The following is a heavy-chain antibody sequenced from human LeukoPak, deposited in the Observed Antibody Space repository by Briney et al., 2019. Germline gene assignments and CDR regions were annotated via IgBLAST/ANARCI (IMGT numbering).Heavy chain of an antibody. CDR3: ARIRKREGEDY. Sequence: PSETLSLTCTVSGGSISSSSDYWGWIRQPPGEGLEWIGSIYYGGKTYYNPSPKSRVTISVDTSKNQFSLKLSSVTVADTAVYYCARIRKREGEDYWGQGILVTVSS. V-gene: IGHV4-39*07. CDR1: GGSISSSSDY. CDR2: IYYGGKT. D-gene: IGHD1-26*01. J-gene: IGHJ4*02.